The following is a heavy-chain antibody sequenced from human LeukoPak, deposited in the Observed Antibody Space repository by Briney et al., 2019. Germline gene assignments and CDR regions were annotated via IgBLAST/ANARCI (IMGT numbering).Heavy chain of an antibody. V-gene: IGHV3-30*18. J-gene: IGHJ4*02. CDR1: GFTFSSYG. D-gene: IGHD4-17*01. Sequence: GGSLRLSCAASGFTFSSYGMHWVRQAPGKGLEWVAVISYDGSNKYYADSVKGRFTISRDNSKNTLYLQMNSLRAEDTAVYYCAKDLWEVTTVTTSGYWGQGTLVTVSS. CDR2: ISYDGSNK. CDR3: AKDLWEVTTVTTSGY.